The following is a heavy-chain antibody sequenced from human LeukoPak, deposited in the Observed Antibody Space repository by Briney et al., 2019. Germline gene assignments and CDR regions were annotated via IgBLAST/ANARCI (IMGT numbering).Heavy chain of an antibody. CDR3: ASIAVAGQGGY. J-gene: IGHJ4*02. CDR2: IYSGGST. V-gene: IGHV3-66*01. D-gene: IGHD6-19*01. Sequence: GGSLRLSCAASGFTVSSNYMSWVRQAPGKGLEWVSVIYSGGSTYYADSVKGRFTISRDNSKNTLYLQMDSLRAEDTAVYYCASIAVAGQGGYWGQGTLVTVSS. CDR1: GFTVSSNY.